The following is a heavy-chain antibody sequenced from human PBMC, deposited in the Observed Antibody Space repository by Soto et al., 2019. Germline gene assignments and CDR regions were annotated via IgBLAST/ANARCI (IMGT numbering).Heavy chain of an antibody. D-gene: IGHD3-16*01. CDR1: VYTFTSYY. V-gene: IGHV1-2*02. CDR3: ARDYEAGNFDY. J-gene: IGHJ4*02. CDR2: INPDRGDT. Sequence: XSVKGSCKASVYTFTSYYIHWVRQAPGQGLEWMGWINPDRGDTGYAQKFQGRVTMTRDTSISTGYMELIRLRSDDTAVYFCARDYEAGNFDYWGQGTLVTVSS.